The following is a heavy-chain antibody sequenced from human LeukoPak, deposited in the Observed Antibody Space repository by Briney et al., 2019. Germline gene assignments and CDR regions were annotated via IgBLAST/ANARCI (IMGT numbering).Heavy chain of an antibody. J-gene: IGHJ4*02. V-gene: IGHV4-39*07. CDR1: GVSISSSNYF. CDR3: AREDRYCSSTSCYTWDY. CDR2: IYFRGSI. D-gene: IGHD2-2*02. Sequence: SETLSHTCTVSGVSISSSNYFWAWIRQSPGKGLEWIGSIYFRGSISSSPSLKSRVTISIDASKNQFSLKLTSVTAADTAVYYCAREDRYCSSTSCYTWDYWGQGILVAV.